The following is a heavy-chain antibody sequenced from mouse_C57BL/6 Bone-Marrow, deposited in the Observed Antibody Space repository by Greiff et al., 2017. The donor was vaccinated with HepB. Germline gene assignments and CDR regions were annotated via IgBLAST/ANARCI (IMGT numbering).Heavy chain of an antibody. CDR2: IWSGGST. J-gene: IGHJ3*01. V-gene: IGHV2-2*01. CDR1: GFSLTSYG. Sequence: VMLVESGPGLVQPSQSLSITCTVSGFSLTSYGVHWVRQSPGKGLEWLGVIWSGGSTDYNAAFISRLSISKDNSKSQVFFKMNSLQADDTAIYYCARFYYRAWFAYWGQGTLVTVSA. CDR3: ARFYYRAWFAY. D-gene: IGHD2-1*01.